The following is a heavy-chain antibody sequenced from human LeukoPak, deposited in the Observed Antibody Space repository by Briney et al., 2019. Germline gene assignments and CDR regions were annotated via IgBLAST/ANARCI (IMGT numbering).Heavy chain of an antibody. Sequence: SETLSLTCTVSGGSISSYYWSWIRQPPGKGLEWIGYIYYSGSTNYNPSLKSRVTISVDTSKNQFSLKLSSVTAADTAVYYCARTLRGSYYYYGMDVWGQGTTVTVSS. CDR3: ARTLRGSYYYYGMDV. J-gene: IGHJ6*02. CDR1: GGSISSYY. D-gene: IGHD2-15*01. V-gene: IGHV4-59*01. CDR2: IYYSGST.